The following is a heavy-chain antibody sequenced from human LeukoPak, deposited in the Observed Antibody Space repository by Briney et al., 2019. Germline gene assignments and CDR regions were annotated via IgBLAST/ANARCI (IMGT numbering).Heavy chain of an antibody. CDR2: ISAYNGDT. D-gene: IGHD3-10*01. CDR3: ARDDGGPDY. CDR1: GYSFTSFG. Sequence: ASVRVSCKASGYSFTSFGISWVRQAPGQGLEWLGRISAYNGDTNYAQKVQGRVTMTTDTSTSTAYMELRSLRSDDTAVYYCARDDGGPDYWGQGTLVTVSS. J-gene: IGHJ4*02. V-gene: IGHV1-18*01.